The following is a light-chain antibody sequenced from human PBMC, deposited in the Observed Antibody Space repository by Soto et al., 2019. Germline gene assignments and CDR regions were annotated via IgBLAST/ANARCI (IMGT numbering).Light chain of an antibody. J-gene: IGLJ2*01. CDR3: SSYTSSSTLV. Sequence: QSALTQPASLSGSPGQSITISCTGTSSDVGGYNYVSWYQQHPGKAPKLMIYDVSNRPSGVSNRFSGSKSGNTASLTISRLQAVDEADYYCSSYTSSSTLVFGGGTKVTVL. V-gene: IGLV2-14*01. CDR2: DVS. CDR1: SSDVGGYNY.